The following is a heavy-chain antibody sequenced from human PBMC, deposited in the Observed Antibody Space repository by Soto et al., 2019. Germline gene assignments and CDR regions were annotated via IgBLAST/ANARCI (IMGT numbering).Heavy chain of an antibody. V-gene: IGHV3-66*01. CDR1: GFTVSSNY. D-gene: IGHD6-19*01. J-gene: IGHJ4*02. Sequence: GGSLRLSCAASGFTVSSNYMSWVRQAPGKGLEWVSVIYSGGSTYYADSVKGRFTISRDNSKNTLYLQMNSLRAEDTAVYYCAKELHTSSGWSQVIYWGQGTLVTV. CDR2: IYSGGST. CDR3: AKELHTSSGWSQVIY.